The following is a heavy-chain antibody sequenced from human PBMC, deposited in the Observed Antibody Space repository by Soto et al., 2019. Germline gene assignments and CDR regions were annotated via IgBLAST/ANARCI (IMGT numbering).Heavy chain of an antibody. CDR3: TINADV. Sequence: SETLSLTCTVSGASISGHFWSWIRQPTGKGLEWIAYMHNSGSSYNPSPKSRVTISIDTSKNQLSLKLSSVIAADSAVYYCTINADVWGQGTTVTVSS. CDR2: MHNSGS. CDR1: GASISGHF. J-gene: IGHJ6*02. V-gene: IGHV4-59*08.